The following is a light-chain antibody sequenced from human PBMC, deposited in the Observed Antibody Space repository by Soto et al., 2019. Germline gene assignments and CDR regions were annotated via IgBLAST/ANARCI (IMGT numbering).Light chain of an antibody. CDR2: EVS. V-gene: IGLV2-14*01. CDR1: SSDVGGYNY. CDR3: SSYTSSSIDHV. Sequence: QSVLTQPASVSGSPGQSITISCTGTSSDVGGYNYVSWYQQHPGKAPKLMIYEVSNRPSGVSNRFSGSKSGNTASLTISGLQAEAEADYYCSSYTSSSIDHVFGTGTKLTVL. J-gene: IGLJ1*01.